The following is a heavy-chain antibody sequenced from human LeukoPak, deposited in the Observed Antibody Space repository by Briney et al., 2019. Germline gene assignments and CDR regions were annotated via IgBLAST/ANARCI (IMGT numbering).Heavy chain of an antibody. CDR3: ARDTGEYYFDY. V-gene: IGHV4-59*01. Sequence: PSETLSLTCAVYGGSFSGYYWSWIRQPPGKGLEWIGYIYYSGSTNYNPSLKSRVTISVDTSKNQFSLKLSSVTAADTAVYYCARDTGEYYFDYWGQGTLVTVSS. CDR1: GGSFSGYY. D-gene: IGHD3-10*01. CDR2: IYYSGST. J-gene: IGHJ4*02.